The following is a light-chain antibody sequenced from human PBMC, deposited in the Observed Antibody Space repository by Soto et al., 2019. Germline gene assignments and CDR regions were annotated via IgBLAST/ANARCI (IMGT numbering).Light chain of an antibody. J-gene: IGKJ2*01. CDR1: QSISSTY. CDR3: HQYGSSPPFT. CDR2: SAS. V-gene: IGKV3-20*01. Sequence: EIVLTQSPGTLSLSPGERATLSCRASQSISSTYLAWYQQKPGQAPRLLIYSASSRATGIPDRFSGSGSGTDVTLTISRLEPEDCAVYYCHQYGSSPPFTFGQGTKLQIK.